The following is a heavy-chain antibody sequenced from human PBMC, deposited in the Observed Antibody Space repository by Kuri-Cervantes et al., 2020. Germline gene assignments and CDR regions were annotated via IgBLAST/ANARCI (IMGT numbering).Heavy chain of an antibody. V-gene: IGHV4-61*01. CDR3: ARGYQEMATLYYFDY. D-gene: IGHD5-24*01. J-gene: IGHJ4*02. CDR2: IYYSGST. CDR1: DGSVSSGRYY. Sequence: SETLSLTCTVSDGSVSSGRYYWSWIRQPPGKGLEWIGYIYYSGSTNYNPSLKSRVTISVDTSKNQFSLKLSAVTAADTAVYYCARGYQEMATLYYFDYWGQGTLVTVSS.